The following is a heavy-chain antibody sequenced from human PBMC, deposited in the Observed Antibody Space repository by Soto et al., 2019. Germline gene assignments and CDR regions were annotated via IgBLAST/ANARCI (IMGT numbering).Heavy chain of an antibody. CDR2: ISYLGTKT. CDR1: GFTFSEYD. Sequence: QVQLVESGGGGVQPGMSLSLSCADSGFTFSEYDMHWVRQAPGKGLEWVALISYLGTKTDYADSVKGRFTIYRDNFKNTVSLQMERLRAEDSAVYFCARTDTGGTYFEFWGRGTLVTVSS. D-gene: IGHD3-16*01. J-gene: IGHJ4*02. V-gene: IGHV3-33*08. CDR3: ARTDTGGTYFEF.